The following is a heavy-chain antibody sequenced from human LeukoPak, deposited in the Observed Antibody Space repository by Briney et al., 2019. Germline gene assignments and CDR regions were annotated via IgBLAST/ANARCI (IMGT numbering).Heavy chain of an antibody. CDR1: GFTFSSYG. CDR2: ISYDGSNK. V-gene: IGHV3-30*18. Sequence: PGGSLRLSCAASGFTFSSYGMPWVRQAPGKGLEWVAVISYDGSNKYYADSVKGRFTISRDNSKNTLYLQMNSLRAEDTAVYYCAKGGYSSGWALDYWGQGTLVTVSS. CDR3: AKGGYSSGWALDY. D-gene: IGHD6-19*01. J-gene: IGHJ4*02.